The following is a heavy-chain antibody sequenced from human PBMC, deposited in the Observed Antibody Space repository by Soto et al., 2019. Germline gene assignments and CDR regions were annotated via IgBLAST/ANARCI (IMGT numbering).Heavy chain of an antibody. CDR2: IHYSGDT. J-gene: IGHJ6*02. CDR3: VRSNPNTRCGVNAPRGMDC. Sequence: PSETLSLTCTVSGASISSDYWSWDRQPPGRGLERSAYIHYSGDTNHNPSLKSRVTRSIDTFKNQFSLRLSSVTAADTAVYYCVRSNPNTRCGVNAPRGMDCWGLGTTVTVSS. CDR1: GASISSDY. V-gene: IGHV4-59*12. D-gene: IGHD3-3*01.